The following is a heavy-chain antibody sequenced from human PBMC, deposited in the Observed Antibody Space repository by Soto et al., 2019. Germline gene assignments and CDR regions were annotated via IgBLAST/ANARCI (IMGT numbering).Heavy chain of an antibody. D-gene: IGHD3-9*01. CDR1: GGTFSSYA. CDR2: IIPIFGTA. J-gene: IGHJ6*02. V-gene: IGHV1-69*13. CDR3: ARAWDYDILTGYSGPNYYVMDF. Sequence: SVKVSCKASGGTFSSYAISWVRQAPGQGLEWMGGIIPIFGTANYAQKFQGRVTITADESTSTAYMELSSLRSEDTAVYYCARAWDYDILTGYSGPNYYVMDFCGQGTTVT.